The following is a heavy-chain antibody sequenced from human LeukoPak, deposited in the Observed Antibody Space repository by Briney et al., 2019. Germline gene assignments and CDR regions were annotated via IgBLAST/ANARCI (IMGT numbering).Heavy chain of an antibody. V-gene: IGHV1-2*02. D-gene: IGHD6-6*01. J-gene: IGHJ5*02. CDR1: GYTFTGYY. CDR3: ARDPVSIAARFEWFDP. Sequence: GASVKVSCKASGYTFTGYYMHWVRQAPGQGLEWMGWINPNSGGTNYAQKFQGRVTMTRDTSISTAYMELSRLRSDDTAVYYCARDPVSIAARFEWFDPWGQGTLVTGSS. CDR2: INPNSGGT.